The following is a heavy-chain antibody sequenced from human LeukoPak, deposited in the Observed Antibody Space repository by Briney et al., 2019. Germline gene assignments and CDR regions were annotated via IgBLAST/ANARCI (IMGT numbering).Heavy chain of an antibody. CDR2: IYHTGST. V-gene: IGHV4-59*11. CDR3: AKEGGPARPGLDS. D-gene: IGHD6-6*01. Sequence: SETLSLTCTVSGASMSSHYWTWMRQGPGTGLEWIGNIYHTGSTSYNPALESRVTISLDTSNNQFSLKLTSVTAANTAVYYCAKEGGPARPGLDSLGQGTLVTVSS. CDR1: GASMSSHY. J-gene: IGHJ4*02.